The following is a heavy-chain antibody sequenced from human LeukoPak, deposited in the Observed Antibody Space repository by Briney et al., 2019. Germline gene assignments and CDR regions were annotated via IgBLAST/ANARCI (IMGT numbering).Heavy chain of an antibody. D-gene: IGHD3-22*01. J-gene: IGHJ4*02. CDR2: ISSSSSYI. V-gene: IGHV3-21*01. Sequence: GGCLRLSSAASGFTFSSYSMNWGRQAPRKGLEWGSSISSSSSYIYYADSVKGRFTISRDNAKNSLYLQMNSLRAEDTAVYYYARDSYYYDSSGYYYDYFDYWGQGTLVTVSS. CDR1: GFTFSSYS. CDR3: ARDSYYYDSSGYYYDYFDY.